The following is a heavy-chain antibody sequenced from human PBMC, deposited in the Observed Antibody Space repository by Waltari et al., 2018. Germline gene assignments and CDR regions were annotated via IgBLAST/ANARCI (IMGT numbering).Heavy chain of an antibody. D-gene: IGHD6-13*01. Sequence: QVQLVQSGAEVKKPGASVKVSCKASGYTFTGYYMHWVRQAPGQGLEWMGWINPNSGGTNYAPKFQGRVTMTRDTSSSTAYMELSRLRSDDTAVYYCARGSHLSIAAALDYWGQGTLVTVSS. CDR1: GYTFTGYY. CDR3: ARGSHLSIAAALDY. V-gene: IGHV1-2*02. J-gene: IGHJ4*02. CDR2: INPNSGGT.